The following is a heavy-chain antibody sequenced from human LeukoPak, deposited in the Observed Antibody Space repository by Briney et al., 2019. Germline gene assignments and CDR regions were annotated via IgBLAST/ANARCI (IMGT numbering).Heavy chain of an antibody. V-gene: IGHV1-18*01. J-gene: IGHJ4*02. CDR3: ARRSSWYDSLDY. CDR1: GHTFTSYG. D-gene: IGHD6-13*01. CDR2: ISAYNGNT. Sequence: ASVKVSRKASGHTFTSYGISWVRQAPGQGLEWMGWISAYNGNTNYAQKLQGRVTMTTDTSTSTAYMELRSLRSDDTAVYYCARRSSWYDSLDYWGQGTLVTVSS.